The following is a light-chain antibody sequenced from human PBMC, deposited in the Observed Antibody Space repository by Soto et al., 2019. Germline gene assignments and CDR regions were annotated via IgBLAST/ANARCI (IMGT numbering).Light chain of an antibody. CDR3: QQYSVRSPWT. J-gene: IGKJ1*01. Sequence: DIQMTQSPSTLSASVGDRVTITCRASQSGSTWLAWYQQKPGKAPHLLMFKASTLESGVPSRFSGSGFGKEFTLTITRLPPDDFAGYFFQQYSVRSPWTFGQGTKVEIK. CDR2: KAS. CDR1: QSGSTW. V-gene: IGKV1-5*03.